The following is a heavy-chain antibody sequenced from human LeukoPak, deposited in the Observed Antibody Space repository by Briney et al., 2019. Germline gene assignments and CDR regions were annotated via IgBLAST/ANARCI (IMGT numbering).Heavy chain of an antibody. CDR3: ATPRGSHPRLVFDI. D-gene: IGHD1-26*01. V-gene: IGHV1-24*01. Sequence: ASVKVSCKVSGYTLTELSTHWVRQAPGKGLEWMGGFDPEDGETIYAQKFQGRVTMTEDTSTDTAYMELSSLRSEDTAVYYCATPRGSHPRLVFDIWGQGTMVTVSS. CDR2: FDPEDGET. CDR1: GYTLTELS. J-gene: IGHJ3*02.